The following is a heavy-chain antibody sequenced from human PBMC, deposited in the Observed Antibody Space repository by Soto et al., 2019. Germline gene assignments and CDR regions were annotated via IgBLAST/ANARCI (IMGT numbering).Heavy chain of an antibody. CDR1: GGTFSTYT. D-gene: IGHD6-19*01. CDR3: ARERSGWPDY. Sequence: QVQLVQSGAEVRKPGSSVKLSCKASGGTFSTYTISWVRQAPGQGLEWLGRIIPIFDLPNPAQKFQGRVTMTRNPSISTAYMELSSLRSEDTAIYYCARERSGWPDYWGQGTLVTVSS. CDR2: IIPIFDLP. J-gene: IGHJ4*02. V-gene: IGHV1-69*08.